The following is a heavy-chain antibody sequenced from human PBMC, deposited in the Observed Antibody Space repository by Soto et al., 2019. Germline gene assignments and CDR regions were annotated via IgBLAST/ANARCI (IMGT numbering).Heavy chain of an antibody. J-gene: IGHJ4*02. CDR1: GFTFDDYA. CDR3: AKDKWELSYYFEY. D-gene: IGHD1-26*01. CDR2: ISWNSGSI. Sequence: EVQLVESGGGLVQPGRSLRLSCAASGFTFDDYAMHWVRQAPGKGLEWVSGISWNSGSIGYADSVKGRFTISRDHAKNSLYLQMNSLRAEDTALYYCAKDKWELSYYFEYWGQGTLVTVSS. V-gene: IGHV3-9*01.